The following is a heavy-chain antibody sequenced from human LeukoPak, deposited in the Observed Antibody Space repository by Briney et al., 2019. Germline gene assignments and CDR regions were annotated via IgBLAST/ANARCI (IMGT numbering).Heavy chain of an antibody. CDR2: ISGSDGST. V-gene: IGHV3-23*01. Sequence: GGSLRLSCAASGFTFSSYAMSWVRQAPGKGLEWVSAISGSDGSTYYADSVKGRFTISRDNSKNTLYLQMNSLRAEDTAVYYCAKRRYSSGWYEGTWGQGTLVAVSS. CDR3: AKRRYSSGWYEGT. CDR1: GFTFSSYA. J-gene: IGHJ5*02. D-gene: IGHD6-19*01.